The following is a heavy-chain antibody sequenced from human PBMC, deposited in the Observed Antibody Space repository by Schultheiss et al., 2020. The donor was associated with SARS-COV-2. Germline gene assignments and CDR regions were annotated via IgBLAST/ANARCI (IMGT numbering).Heavy chain of an antibody. V-gene: IGHV3-21*01. CDR2: ISSSSSYI. D-gene: IGHD3-22*01. CDR3: ARDSPTYYYDSSGYYFDY. J-gene: IGHJ4*02. Sequence: GESLKISCAASGFTFSSYSMNWVRQAPGKGLEWVSSISSSSSYIYYADSVKGRFTISRDNAKNSLYLQMNSLRAEDTAVYYCARDSPTYYYDSSGYYFDYWGQGTLVTVSS. CDR1: GFTFSSYS.